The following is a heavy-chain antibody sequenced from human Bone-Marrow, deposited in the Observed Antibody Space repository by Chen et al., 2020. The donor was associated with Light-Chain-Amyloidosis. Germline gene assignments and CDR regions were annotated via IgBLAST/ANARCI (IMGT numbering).Heavy chain of an antibody. J-gene: IGHJ4*01. CDR1: GFTFSNYG. V-gene: IGHV3-30*18. CDR3: AKDLLPRTATTLGY. Sequence: QMQLVESGGGVVQPGRSLRLSCAASGFTFSNYGMHWVRQAPGKGLEWVAVISYHGNDKYYADSMKGRFTISRDNFKSTLYLQMDSLRAEDTAVYYCAKDLLPRTATTLGYWGQGTLVSVSS. D-gene: IGHD4-17*01. CDR2: ISYHGNDK.